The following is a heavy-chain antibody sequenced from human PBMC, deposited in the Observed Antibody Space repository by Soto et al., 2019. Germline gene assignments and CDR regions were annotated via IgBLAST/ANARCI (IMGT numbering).Heavy chain of an antibody. Sequence: QVQLQESGPGLVKPSETLSLTCTVSGGSISSYYWSWIRQPPGKGLEWIGYIYYSGSTNYNPSLKSRVTISVDTSKNQFSLKLSSVPAADTAVYYCARHSIVVVPDPYYYYYYMDVWGKGTTVTVSS. D-gene: IGHD2-2*01. V-gene: IGHV4-59*08. CDR1: GGSISSYY. CDR3: ARHSIVVVPDPYYYYYYMDV. J-gene: IGHJ6*03. CDR2: IYYSGST.